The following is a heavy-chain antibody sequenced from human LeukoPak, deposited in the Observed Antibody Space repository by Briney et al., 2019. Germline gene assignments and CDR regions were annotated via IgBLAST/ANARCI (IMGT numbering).Heavy chain of an antibody. D-gene: IGHD3-10*01. CDR3: AGESNYYGSGTGWFDP. CDR1: GGSFSGYY. V-gene: IGHV4-34*01. CDR2: INHSGST. J-gene: IGHJ5*02. Sequence: PSETLSLTCAVYGGSFSGYYWSWIRQPPGKGLEWIGEINHSGSTNYNPSLKSRVTISVDTSKNQFSLKLSSVTAADTAVYYCAGESNYYGSGTGWFDPWGQGTLVTVSS.